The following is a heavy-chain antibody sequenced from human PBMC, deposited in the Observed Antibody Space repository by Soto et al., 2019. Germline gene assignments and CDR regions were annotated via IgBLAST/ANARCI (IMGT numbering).Heavy chain of an antibody. CDR1: GYTFTSYG. CDR2: ISAYNGNT. V-gene: IGHV1-18*01. Sequence: ASVKVSCKASGYTFTSYGISWVRQAPGQGLEMMGWISAYNGNTNYAQKLQGRVTMTTDTSTSTAYMELRSLRSDDTAVYYCAREIGYYYDSSGYLSDAFDIWGQGTMVTVSS. CDR3: AREIGYYYDSSGYLSDAFDI. D-gene: IGHD3-22*01. J-gene: IGHJ3*02.